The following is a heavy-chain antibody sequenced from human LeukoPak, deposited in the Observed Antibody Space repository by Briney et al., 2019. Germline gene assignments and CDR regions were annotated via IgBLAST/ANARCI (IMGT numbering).Heavy chain of an antibody. CDR2: ISGSGGST. D-gene: IGHD1-26*01. CDR3: ARALLGSRPYYGMDV. CDR1: GFTFSSYA. V-gene: IGHV3-23*01. Sequence: GGSLRLSCAASGFTFSSYAMSWVRQAPGKGLEWVSAISGSGGSTYYADSVKGRFTISRDNSKNTLYLQMNSLRAEDTAVYYCARALLGSRPYYGMDVWGQGTTVTVSS. J-gene: IGHJ6*02.